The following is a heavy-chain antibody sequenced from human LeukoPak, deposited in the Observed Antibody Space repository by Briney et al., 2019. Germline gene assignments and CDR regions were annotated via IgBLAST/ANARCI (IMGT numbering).Heavy chain of an antibody. D-gene: IGHD1-1*01. CDR3: ARHNYYRFDY. J-gene: IGHJ4*02. CDR2: IKHDGSEK. CDR1: GFTFSSYS. Sequence: GGSLRLSCTASGFTFSSYSMTWVRQAPGKGLEWVANIKHDGSEKYYVDSVRGRVTISRDNAKNSVYLQMNTLRAEDTAVYFCARHNYYRFDYWGQGTLVTASS. V-gene: IGHV3-7*01.